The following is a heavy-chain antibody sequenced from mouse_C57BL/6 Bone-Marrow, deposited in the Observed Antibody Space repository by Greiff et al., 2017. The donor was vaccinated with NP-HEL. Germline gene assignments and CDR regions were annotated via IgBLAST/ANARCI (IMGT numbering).Heavy chain of an antibody. CDR3: ARDYYGSRGYWYFDV. CDR2: INYDGSST. J-gene: IGHJ1*03. Sequence: EVKLVESEGGLVQPGSSMKLSCTASGFTFSDYYMAWVRQVPEKGLEWVANINYDGSSTYYLDSLKSRFIISRDNAKNILYLQMSSLKSEDTATYYCARDYYGSRGYWYFDVWGTGTTVTVSS. CDR1: GFTFSDYY. V-gene: IGHV5-16*01. D-gene: IGHD1-1*01.